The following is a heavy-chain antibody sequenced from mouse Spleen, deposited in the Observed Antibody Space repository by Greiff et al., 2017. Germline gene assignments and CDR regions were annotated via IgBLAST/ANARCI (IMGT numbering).Heavy chain of an antibody. J-gene: IGHJ1*01. CDR2: IYPGSGNT. Sequence: QVQLQQSGAELVRPGASVKLSCKASGYTFTDYYINWVKQRPGQGLEWIARIYPGSGNTYYNEKFKGKATLTAEKSSSTAYMQLSSLTSEDSAVYFCALHYYGSTRRYFDVWGAGTTVTVSS. V-gene: IGHV1-76*01. CDR3: ALHYYGSTRRYFDV. D-gene: IGHD1-1*01. CDR1: GYTFTDYY.